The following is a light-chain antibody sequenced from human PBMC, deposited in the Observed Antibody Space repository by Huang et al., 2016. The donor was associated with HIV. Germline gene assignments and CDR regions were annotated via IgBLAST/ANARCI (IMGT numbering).Light chain of an antibody. J-gene: IGKJ2*01. CDR1: QNIKND. V-gene: IGKV3-11*01. CDR3: QQRTNWPPGYT. Sequence: EIVLTQSPATLSLSPGEIVALSCRASQNIKNDLSWYQKRPGQAPRLLISNASNRATGIPARFSGSGSGTDFTLTISSLEPEDFVVYFCQQRTNWPPGYTFGQGTKL. CDR2: NAS.